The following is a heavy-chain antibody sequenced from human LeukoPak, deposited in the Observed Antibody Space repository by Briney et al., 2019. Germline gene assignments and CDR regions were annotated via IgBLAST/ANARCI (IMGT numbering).Heavy chain of an antibody. CDR2: MNPNSGNT. J-gene: IGHJ4*02. Sequence: GASVKVSCKASGYTFTSYDINWVRQATGQGLEWMGWMNPNSGNTGYAQKFQGRVTMTRSTSISTAYMELSSLRSEDTAVYYCARPILLYYYDLNYWGQGTLVTVSS. CDR1: GYTFTSYD. V-gene: IGHV1-8*01. D-gene: IGHD3-22*01. CDR3: ARPILLYYYDLNY.